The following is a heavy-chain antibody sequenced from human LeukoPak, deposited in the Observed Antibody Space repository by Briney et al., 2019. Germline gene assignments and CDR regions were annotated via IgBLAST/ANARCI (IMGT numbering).Heavy chain of an antibody. D-gene: IGHD4-11*01. CDR3: TSSTVPGYFYYYMDV. J-gene: IGHJ6*03. Sequence: WIRQPAGKGLEWIGRIRSKPNNYATAYAASVKGRFTISRDDSKNTAYLQMNSLKTEDTAVYYCTSSTVPGYFYYYMDVWGKGTTVTVSS. V-gene: IGHV3-73*01. CDR2: IRSKPNNYAT.